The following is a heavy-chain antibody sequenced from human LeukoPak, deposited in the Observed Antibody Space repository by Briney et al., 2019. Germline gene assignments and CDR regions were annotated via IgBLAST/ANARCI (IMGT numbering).Heavy chain of an antibody. Sequence: GASVKVSCKASGYTFTGYYMHWVRQAPGQGLEWMGWINPNSGGTNYAQKFQDRVTMTRDTSISTAYMELSRLRSDDTAVYYCARDELGTLYSYGMDVWGQGTTVTVSS. V-gene: IGHV1-2*02. CDR1: GYTFTGYY. CDR3: ARDELGTLYSYGMDV. J-gene: IGHJ6*02. CDR2: INPNSGGT. D-gene: IGHD7-27*01.